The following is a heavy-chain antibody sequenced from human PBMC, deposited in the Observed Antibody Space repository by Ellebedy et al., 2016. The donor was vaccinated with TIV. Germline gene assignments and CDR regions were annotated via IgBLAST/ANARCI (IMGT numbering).Heavy chain of an antibody. Sequence: SETLSLXCTVSGDSISGISYYWGWIRQPPGKGLEWIGSIYYSGSNYYNPSLKRRVTISVDTSKNHFSLKLSSVTAADTAVYYCARRPGIAAAGTEFQHWGQGTLVTVSS. CDR2: IYYSGSN. J-gene: IGHJ1*01. V-gene: IGHV4-39*02. D-gene: IGHD6-13*01. CDR3: ARRPGIAAAGTEFQH. CDR1: GDSISGISYY.